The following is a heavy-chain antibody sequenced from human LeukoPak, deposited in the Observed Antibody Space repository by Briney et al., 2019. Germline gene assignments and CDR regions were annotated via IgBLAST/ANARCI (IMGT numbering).Heavy chain of an antibody. CDR2: INPNSGGT. CDR3: ARVRSSSGWYVFDAFDI. Sequence: ASVKVSCKASGYTFTGYYMHWVRQAPGQGLEWMGRINPNSGGTKYAQKFQGRVTMTRDTSISTAYMELSRLRSDDTAVYHCARVRSSSGWYVFDAFDIWGQGTMVTVSS. V-gene: IGHV1-2*06. D-gene: IGHD6-19*01. J-gene: IGHJ3*02. CDR1: GYTFTGYY.